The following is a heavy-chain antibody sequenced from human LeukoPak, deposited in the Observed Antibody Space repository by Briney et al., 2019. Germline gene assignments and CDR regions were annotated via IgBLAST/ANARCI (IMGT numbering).Heavy chain of an antibody. Sequence: SETLSLTCTVSGGSISSYYWSWIRQPAGKGLEWIGRIYTSGSTNCNPSLKSRVTMSVDTSKNQFSLKLSSVTAADTAVYYCARSSLWFGELNVWGKGTTVTISS. CDR3: ARSSLWFGELNV. J-gene: IGHJ6*04. V-gene: IGHV4-4*07. D-gene: IGHD3-10*01. CDR2: IYTSGST. CDR1: GGSISSYY.